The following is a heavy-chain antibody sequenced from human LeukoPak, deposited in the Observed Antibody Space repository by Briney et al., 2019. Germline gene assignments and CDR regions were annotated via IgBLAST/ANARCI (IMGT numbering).Heavy chain of an antibody. J-gene: IGHJ4*02. Sequence: SETLSLTCAVYGGSFSDYYWSWIRQPPGKGLEWIGEINHSGSTNYNPSLKSRVTISVDTSKKQFSLKLTSVTAADTAVYYCARGGYYDSSGYLGLNSWGQGSLVTVSS. D-gene: IGHD3-22*01. V-gene: IGHV4-34*01. CDR2: INHSGST. CDR3: ARGGYYDSSGYLGLNS. CDR1: GGSFSDYY.